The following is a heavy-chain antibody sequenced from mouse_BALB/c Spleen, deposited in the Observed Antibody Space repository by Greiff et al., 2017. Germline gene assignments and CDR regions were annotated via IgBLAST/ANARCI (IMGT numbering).Heavy chain of an antibody. Sequence: VQLQQPGAELVKPGASVKLSCKASGYTFTSYWMHWVKQRPGQGLEWIGEINPSNGRTNYNEKFKSKATLTVDKSSSTAYMQLSSLTSEDSAVYYCARWLYGNYYFDYWGQGTTLTVSS. D-gene: IGHD2-1*01. J-gene: IGHJ2*01. CDR2: INPSNGRT. CDR3: ARWLYGNYYFDY. CDR1: GYTFTSYW. V-gene: IGHV1S81*02.